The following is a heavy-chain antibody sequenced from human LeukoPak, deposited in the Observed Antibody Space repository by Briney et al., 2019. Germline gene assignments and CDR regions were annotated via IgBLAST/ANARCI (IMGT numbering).Heavy chain of an antibody. CDR2: IYYSGTT. J-gene: IGHJ4*02. D-gene: IGHD3-3*01. CDR1: GGSISSSTYY. CDR3: AKDSWSGTGYFDY. Sequence: PSETLSPACTVSGGSISSSTYYWGWIRQPPGKGLEWVGSIYYSGTTYYSPSLRSRVTISVDTSKNQFSLKVSSVTAADTGVYYCAKDSWSGTGYFDYWGQGTLVTVSS. V-gene: IGHV4-39*02.